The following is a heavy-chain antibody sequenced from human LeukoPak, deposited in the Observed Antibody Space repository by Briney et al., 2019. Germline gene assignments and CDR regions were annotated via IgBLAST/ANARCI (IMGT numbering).Heavy chain of an antibody. J-gene: IGHJ4*02. V-gene: IGHV3-21*01. CDR1: GFTFSSYS. D-gene: IGHD3-9*01. CDR2: ISSGSIYI. CDR3: AKDLGFDWLLPED. Sequence: PGGSLRLSCAASGFTFSSYSMNWVRQAPGKGLEWVSSISSGSIYIYYADSVKGRFTISRDNSKNTLYLQMNSLRAEDTAVYYCAKDLGFDWLLPEDWGQGTLVTVSS.